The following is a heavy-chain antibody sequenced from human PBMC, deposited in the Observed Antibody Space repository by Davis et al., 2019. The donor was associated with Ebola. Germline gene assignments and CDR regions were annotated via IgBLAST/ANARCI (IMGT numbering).Heavy chain of an antibody. CDR1: GFTFSTYG. CDR3: ATSPYDFWSAFDS. V-gene: IGHV3-30*02. D-gene: IGHD3-3*01. CDR2: IRYDVNNE. J-gene: IGHJ4*02. Sequence: PGGSLRLSCAASGFTFSTYGMHWVRQAPGKGLEWVAFIRYDVNNEYYTDSVKGRFTISRDNSKDTLYLLMTSLRLEDTAVYNCATSPYDFWSAFDSWGQGTLVTVSS.